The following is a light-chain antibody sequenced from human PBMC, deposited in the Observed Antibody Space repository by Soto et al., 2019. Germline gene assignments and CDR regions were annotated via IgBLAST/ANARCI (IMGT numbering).Light chain of an antibody. V-gene: IGKV3-15*01. CDR1: QSVSSN. J-gene: IGKJ1*01. CDR3: QQYNSYS. Sequence: EIVMTHSPATLSVSPGESATLSFRASQSVSSNLAWHQQKPGQAPRILMYDASTRATGISARFSGSGSGTEFTLTISSLQPDDFATYYCQQYNSYSFGQGTKVDIK. CDR2: DAS.